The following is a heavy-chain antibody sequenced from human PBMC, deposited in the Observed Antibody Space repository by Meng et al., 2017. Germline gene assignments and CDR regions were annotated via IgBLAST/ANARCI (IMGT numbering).Heavy chain of an antibody. CDR3: ARARGSSGYYAFDY. CDR1: GGTFSSYA. Sequence: VRAGDVVRKPCLSVKVCCKASGGTFSSYAISWVRQAPGQGLEWMGGIIPIFGTANYAQKFQGRVMITADKSTSTAYMELSSLRSEDTAVYYCARARGSSGYYAFDYWGQGTLVTVSS. J-gene: IGHJ4*02. D-gene: IGHD3-22*01. CDR2: IIPIFGTA. V-gene: IGHV1-69*06.